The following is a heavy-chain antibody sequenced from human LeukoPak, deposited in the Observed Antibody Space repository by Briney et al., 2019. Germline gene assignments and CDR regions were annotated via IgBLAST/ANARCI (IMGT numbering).Heavy chain of an antibody. CDR2: IYYSGST. D-gene: IGHD1-7*01. CDR3: ARGGVNWNYDY. CDR1: GGSISSYY. Sequence: PSETLSLTCTVSGGSISSYYWSWIRQPPGKGLEWIGYIYYSGSTNYNPSLKSRVTISVDTSKNQFSLKLSSVTAADTAVYYCARGGVNWNYDYWGQGTLVTVSS. V-gene: IGHV4-59*01. J-gene: IGHJ4*02.